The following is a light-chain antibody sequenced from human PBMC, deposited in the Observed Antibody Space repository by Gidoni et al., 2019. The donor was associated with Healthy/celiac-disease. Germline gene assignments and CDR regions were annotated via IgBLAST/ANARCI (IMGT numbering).Light chain of an antibody. CDR3: QQYGSSLTWT. V-gene: IGKV3-20*01. Sequence: EIVLTQSPGTLSLSPGERATLSCRASQSVSSSYLAWYQQKPGQAPRLLIYGASSRATVIPDRFSGSGSGTDFTLTISRLEPEDFAVYYCQQYGSSLTWTFXXXTKVEIK. CDR1: QSVSSSY. CDR2: GAS. J-gene: IGKJ1*01.